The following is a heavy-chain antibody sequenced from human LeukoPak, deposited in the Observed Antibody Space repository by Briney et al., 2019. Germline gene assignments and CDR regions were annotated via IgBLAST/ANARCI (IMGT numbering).Heavy chain of an antibody. Sequence: GGSLRLSCADSGFTFSSYAMSWVRQAPGKGLEWVSSVSGSGSHTYYADSVKGRFTISRDNSKNTLYLQMDSLRAEDAAVYYCAKDERGYDCYFDYWGQGALVTVSS. CDR2: VSGSGSHT. CDR1: GFTFSSYA. CDR3: AKDERGYDCYFDY. J-gene: IGHJ4*02. D-gene: IGHD5-12*01. V-gene: IGHV3-23*01.